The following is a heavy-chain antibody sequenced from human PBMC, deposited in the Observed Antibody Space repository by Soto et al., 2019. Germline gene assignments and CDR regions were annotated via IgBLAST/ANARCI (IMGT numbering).Heavy chain of an antibody. CDR2: ISEDAETD. D-gene: IGHD3-10*01. CDR1: GFTFSDFG. J-gene: IGHJ6*02. Sequence: PGGSLRLSCVASGFTFSDFGMHWVRQVPGKGLEWLAVISEDAETDFHADSVEGRFTVSRDNFKGTLYLQMNSLTKDDSAVYFCAKAPFRRPYYFYGMDVWGQGTTVTVSS. CDR3: AKAPFRRPYYFYGMDV. V-gene: IGHV3-30*18.